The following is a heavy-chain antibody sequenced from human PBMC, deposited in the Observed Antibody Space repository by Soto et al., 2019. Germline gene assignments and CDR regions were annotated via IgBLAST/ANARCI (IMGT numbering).Heavy chain of an antibody. Sequence: SVKVSCKASGGTFSSYAISWVRQAPGQGLGWMGGIIPIFGTANYAQKFQGRVTITADESTSTAYMELSSLRSEDTAVYYCAVRYSYGYFPDPHWGQGTLVTVSS. J-gene: IGHJ4*02. CDR1: GGTFSSYA. D-gene: IGHD5-18*01. CDR3: AVRYSYGYFPDPH. V-gene: IGHV1-69*13. CDR2: IIPIFGTA.